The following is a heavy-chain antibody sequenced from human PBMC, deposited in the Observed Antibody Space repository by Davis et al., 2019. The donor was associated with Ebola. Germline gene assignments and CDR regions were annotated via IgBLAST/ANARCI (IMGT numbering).Heavy chain of an antibody. Sequence: LSLTCATSGFSLGPHGMRWIRQAPGKGLEWVAMSVNDATTQYYGDSVRGRVTISRDNPRKMMYLQMNNLRVQDTAVYYCARDHLEGSLDYWRQGTLVIVS. D-gene: IGHD1-26*01. CDR3: ARDHLEGSLDY. J-gene: IGHJ4*02. CDR2: SVNDATTQ. CDR1: GFSLGPHG. V-gene: IGHV3-33*01.